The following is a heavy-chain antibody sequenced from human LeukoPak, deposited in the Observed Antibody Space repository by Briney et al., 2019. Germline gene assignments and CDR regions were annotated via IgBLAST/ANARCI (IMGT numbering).Heavy chain of an antibody. CDR2: IGPNSGDT. J-gene: IGHJ4*02. CDR3: ARKYDSSWYDYFDY. Sequence: GASVKVSCKASGYTFTSYGISWVRQAPGQGLEWMGWIGPNSGDTNYAQKFQGRVTMTRDTSISTVYMELSRLTSDDTAMYYCARKYDSSWYDYFDYWGQGTLVTVSS. V-gene: IGHV1-2*02. CDR1: GYTFTSYG. D-gene: IGHD3-22*01.